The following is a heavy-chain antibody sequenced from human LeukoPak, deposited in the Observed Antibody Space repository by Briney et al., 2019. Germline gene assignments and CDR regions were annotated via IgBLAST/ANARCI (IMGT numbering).Heavy chain of an antibody. CDR1: GGSFSGYY. V-gene: IGHV4-34*01. CDR3: AAHYGSGSYSVYDY. D-gene: IGHD3-10*01. CDR2: INHSGST. Sequence: PSETLSLTCAVYGGSFSGYYWSWIRQPPGKGLEWIGGINHSGSTNYNPSLKSRVTISVDTSKNQFSLKLSSVTAADTAVYYCAAHYGSGSYSVYDYWGQGTLVTVSS. J-gene: IGHJ4*02.